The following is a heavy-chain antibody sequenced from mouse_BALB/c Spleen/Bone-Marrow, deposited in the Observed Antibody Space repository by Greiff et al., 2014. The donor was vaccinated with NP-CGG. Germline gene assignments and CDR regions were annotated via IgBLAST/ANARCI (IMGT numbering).Heavy chain of an antibody. Sequence: EVKLVESGGALVQPGGSRKLSCAASGFTFSDYGMAWVRQAPGKGPEWVAFISNLAYSIYYTDTVTGRFTISRGNAKNTLYLEMSSLRSEDTAMYYCARETTRGAMDYWGQGTSVTVSS. D-gene: IGHD2-1*01. CDR2: ISNLAYSI. CDR3: ARETTRGAMDY. J-gene: IGHJ4*01. CDR1: GFTFSDYG. V-gene: IGHV5-15*02.